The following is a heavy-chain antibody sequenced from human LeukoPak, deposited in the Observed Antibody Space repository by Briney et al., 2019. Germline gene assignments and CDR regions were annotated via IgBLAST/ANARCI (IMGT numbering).Heavy chain of an antibody. V-gene: IGHV4-39*07. CDR3: ARNLIPEQLVLNF. J-gene: IGHJ4*02. Sequence: SETLSLTCTVSGGSISSSSHYWGWIRQPPGKGLEWIASVYYSGYTYYSPSLKSRVTISVDTSKNQFSLNLKSVTPEDTAVYYCARNLIPEQLVLNFWGQGTLVTVSS. CDR1: GGSISSSSHY. CDR2: VYYSGYT. D-gene: IGHD6-13*01.